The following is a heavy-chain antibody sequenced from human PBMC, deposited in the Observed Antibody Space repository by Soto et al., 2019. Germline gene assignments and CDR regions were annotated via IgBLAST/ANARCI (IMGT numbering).Heavy chain of an antibody. CDR1: GFTFSSYS. CDR3: AREGSPNVASVSNCFDY. J-gene: IGHJ4*02. Sequence: EVQLVESGGGLVKPGGSLRLSCAASGFTFSSYSMNWVRQAPGKGLEWVSAISTTSSFIYSADSVKGQCTISRDNAKNSMYLQMNSLRAEDTAVYYCAREGSPNVASVSNCFDYWGQGTLVTVSS. D-gene: IGHD3-10*01. V-gene: IGHV3-21*01. CDR2: ISTTSSFI.